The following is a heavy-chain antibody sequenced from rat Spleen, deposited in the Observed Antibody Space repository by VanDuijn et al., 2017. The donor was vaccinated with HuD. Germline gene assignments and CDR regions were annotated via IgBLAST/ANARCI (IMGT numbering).Heavy chain of an antibody. CDR1: GYSIISSYR. V-gene: IGHV3-3*01. J-gene: IGHJ4*01. CDR2: IDSAGIT. D-gene: IGHD1-10*01. Sequence: EAQLQESGPGLVKPSQSLSLTCSVTGYSIISSYRWTWIRKFPRNRLEWMGYIDSAGITNYNPSLKSRISITRDTSKNQFFLQVNSVTTEDTATYYCARGGNYYYVMDAWGQGASVTVSS. CDR3: ARGGNYYYVMDA.